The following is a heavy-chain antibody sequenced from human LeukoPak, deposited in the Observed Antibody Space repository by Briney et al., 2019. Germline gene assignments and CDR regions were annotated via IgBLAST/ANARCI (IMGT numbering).Heavy chain of an antibody. V-gene: IGHV3-21*01. J-gene: IGHJ6*03. CDR1: GFTFSSYS. CDR3: ASLQIRYYMDV. CDR2: ISSSSSYI. Sequence: PGGSLRLSCAASGFTFSSYSMNRVRQAPGKGLEWVSSISSSSSYIYYADSVKGRFTISRDNAKNSLYLQMNSLRAEDTAVYYCASLQIRYYMDVWGKGTTVTVSS. D-gene: IGHD5-24*01.